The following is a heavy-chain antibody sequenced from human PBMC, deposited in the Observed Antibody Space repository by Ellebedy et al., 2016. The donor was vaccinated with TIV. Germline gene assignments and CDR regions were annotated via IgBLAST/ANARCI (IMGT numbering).Heavy chain of an antibody. Sequence: GGSLRLSCAVSGFPFSSTWMSWVRQAPGKGLEWVGRIKREADGGTTDYAAPVKDRFTISRDDSKSTLYLQMNSLKTEDTGVYYCATGWGTYDHWGQGTLVTVSS. J-gene: IGHJ4*02. CDR3: ATGWGTYDH. CDR2: IKREADGGTT. V-gene: IGHV3-15*01. CDR1: GFPFSSTW. D-gene: IGHD3-16*01.